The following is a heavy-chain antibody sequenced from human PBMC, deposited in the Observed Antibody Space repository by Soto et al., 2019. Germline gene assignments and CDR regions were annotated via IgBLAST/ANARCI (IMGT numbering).Heavy chain of an antibody. CDR3: AKTSFSGWPLFYFDY. D-gene: IGHD6-19*01. V-gene: IGHV3-23*01. Sequence: PVGSLRRSCTASGFTFSTYAIGWVRQAQGKGREWVSAISGRGGSTYYADSVKGRFTISRDNSKNTLYLQMNSLRAEDTAVYYCAKTSFSGWPLFYFDYWGQGTLVTVSS. CDR2: ISGRGGST. J-gene: IGHJ4*02. CDR1: GFTFSTYA.